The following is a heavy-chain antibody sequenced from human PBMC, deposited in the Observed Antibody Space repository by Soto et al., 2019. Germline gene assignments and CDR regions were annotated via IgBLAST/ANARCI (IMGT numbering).Heavy chain of an antibody. CDR3: ARAYCSSTSCYYWFGP. D-gene: IGHD2-2*01. V-gene: IGHV1-2*04. J-gene: IGHJ5*02. CDR1: GYTFTGYY. CDR2: INPNSGGT. Sequence: GASVKVSCKASGYTFTGYYMHWVRQAPGQGLEWMGWINPNSGGTNYAQKFQGWVTMTRDTSISTAYMELSRLRSDDTAVYYCARAYCSSTSCYYWFGPWGQGTLVTVSS.